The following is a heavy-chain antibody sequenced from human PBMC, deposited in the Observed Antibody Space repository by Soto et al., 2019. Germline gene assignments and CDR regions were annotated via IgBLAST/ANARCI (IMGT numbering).Heavy chain of an antibody. CDR3: VKDCYDRRGVRKGYGMDF. Sequence: PGGSLRLSCAASGFTFSSYGMSWVRQAPGKGLEWASAISGSGGSTYYADSVKGRFTISRDNSKNTLYLQMNSLRAKDTAVYYCVKDCYDRRGVRKGYGMDFWGQGTTVTVSS. CDR2: ISGSGGST. D-gene: IGHD3-22*01. J-gene: IGHJ6*02. CDR1: GFTFSSYG. V-gene: IGHV3-23*01.